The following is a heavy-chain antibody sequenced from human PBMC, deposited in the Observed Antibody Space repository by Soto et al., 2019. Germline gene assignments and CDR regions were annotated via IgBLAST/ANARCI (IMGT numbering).Heavy chain of an antibody. CDR2: ISTYDDKT. CDR1: GYSFRTHG. J-gene: IGHJ5*02. D-gene: IGHD2-15*01. V-gene: IGHV1-18*01. CDR3: ARDLGYCNSSGCFRNWFDP. Sequence: ASVKVSCKASGYSFRTHGISWVRQAPGQGLEWMGWISTYDDKTNFPQKFQGRITMTTDTSTSTAYMELRSLRSDDTAVYFCARDLGYCNSSGCFRNWFDPWGQGTLVTVPQ.